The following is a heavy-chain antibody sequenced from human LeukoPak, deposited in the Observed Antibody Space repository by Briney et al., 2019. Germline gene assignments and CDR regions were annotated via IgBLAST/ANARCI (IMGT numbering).Heavy chain of an antibody. CDR3: ARGSGAEDYYYMDV. D-gene: IGHD3-10*01. CDR1: GGSISSGGYY. CDR2: ISYSGST. J-gene: IGHJ6*03. V-gene: IGHV4-31*03. Sequence: KTPETLSLTCTVSGGSISSGGYYWSWIRQHPGKGLEWIGYISYSGSTYYNPSLKSRVTISVDTSKNQFSLKLSSVTAADTAVYYCARGSGAEDYYYMDVWGKGTTVTVSS.